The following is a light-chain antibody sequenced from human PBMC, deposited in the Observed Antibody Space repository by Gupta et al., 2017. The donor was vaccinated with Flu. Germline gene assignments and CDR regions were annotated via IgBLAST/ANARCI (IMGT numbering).Light chain of an antibody. CDR3: QQYNNWPST. Sequence: SPATLSVSPGERATLSCRASQSVSSNLAWYQQKPGQAPRLLIYGASTRATGIPARFSGSGSGTEFTLTISSLQSEDFAVYYCQQYNNWPSTFGGGTKVEIK. CDR2: GAS. CDR1: QSVSSN. V-gene: IGKV3-15*01. J-gene: IGKJ4*01.